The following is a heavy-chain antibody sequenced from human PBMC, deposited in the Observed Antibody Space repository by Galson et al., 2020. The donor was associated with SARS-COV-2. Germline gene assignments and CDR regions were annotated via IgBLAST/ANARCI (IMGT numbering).Heavy chain of an antibody. CDR2: ISNDGSTK. V-gene: IGHV3-30*01. J-gene: IGHJ4*02. CDR3: AREYSSSQVGDY. CDR1: GFNFNVYA. Sequence: GGSLRLSCAASGFNFNVYAMHWVRQAPGKGLEWVALISNDGSTKRSADSMKGRFTISRDDSKNTLYLQMNSLKPDDTAVYYCAREYSSSQVGDYWGQGTLVTVSS. D-gene: IGHD3-22*01.